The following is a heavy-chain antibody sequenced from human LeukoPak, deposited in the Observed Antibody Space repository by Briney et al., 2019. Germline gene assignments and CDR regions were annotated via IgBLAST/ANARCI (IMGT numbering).Heavy chain of an antibody. V-gene: IGHV3-30*18. J-gene: IGHJ4*02. CDR3: AKDFNWNLLDY. D-gene: IGHD1-20*01. Sequence: PGGSLRLSCAASGFTFSSYAIHWVRQAPGKGLEWVAVIAYDGSNKYYADSVKGRFTISRDNSKNTLYLQMNNLRAEDTAMYYCAKDFNWNLLDYWGQGTLVSVSS. CDR2: IAYDGSNK. CDR1: GFTFSSYA.